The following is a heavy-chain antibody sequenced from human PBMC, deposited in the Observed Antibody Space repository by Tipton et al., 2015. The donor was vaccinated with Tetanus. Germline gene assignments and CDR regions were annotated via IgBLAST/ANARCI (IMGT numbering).Heavy chain of an antibody. CDR2: IYYSGNT. Sequence: TLSLTCNISGASISSSVYSWAWFRQFPGKGLEWIGSIYYSGNTFQSPSLRSRLTMSVDSSKNQFSLKMRSVTAADTAVYYCARRDYSDSSVDNWGQGTLVTVSS. J-gene: IGHJ4*02. CDR1: GASISSSVYS. CDR3: ARRDYSDSSVDN. D-gene: IGHD3-22*01. V-gene: IGHV4-39*01.